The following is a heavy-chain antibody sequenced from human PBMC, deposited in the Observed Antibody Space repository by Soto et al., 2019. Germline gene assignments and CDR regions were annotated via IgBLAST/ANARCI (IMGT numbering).Heavy chain of an antibody. CDR1: VGSVSGGGYY. V-gene: IGHV4-31*03. D-gene: IGHD3-22*01. J-gene: IGHJ4*02. CDR3: ARDYDSSGYYLGY. Sequence: VXLTCTVSVGSVSGGGYYWSWIRQHPGKGLEWIGYIYYSGSTYYNPSLKSRVTISVDTSKNQFSLKLSSVTAADTAVYYCARDYDSSGYYLGYWGQGTLVTVSS. CDR2: IYYSGST.